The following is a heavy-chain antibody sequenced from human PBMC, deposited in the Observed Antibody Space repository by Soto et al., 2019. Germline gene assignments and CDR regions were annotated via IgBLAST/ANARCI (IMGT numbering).Heavy chain of an antibody. CDR1: GYDLIDHY. V-gene: IGHV1-2*02. CDR3: ARDLNPCYAPASLHGFFDF. Sequence: ASVKVSCKASGYDLIDHYIHWLRQAPGQGLEWMGWINSNGGDTNYVQSLQGRVTMTRDTSISTVYLELSSLTSHDTAGDYCARDLNPCYAPASLHGFFDFGRQGTTVTVSS. CDR2: INSNGGDT. J-gene: IGHJ4*02. D-gene: IGHD2-2*01.